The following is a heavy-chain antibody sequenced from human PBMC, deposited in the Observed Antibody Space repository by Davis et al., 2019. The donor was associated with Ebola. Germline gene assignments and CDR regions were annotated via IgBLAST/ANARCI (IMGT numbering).Heavy chain of an antibody. CDR1: GGTFSGYY. CDR2: INRGGII. V-gene: IGHV4-34*01. D-gene: IGHD2-15*01. CDR3: ARLPGLYCSGGSCYSVFDF. Sequence: PSETLSLTCAVYGGTFSGYYWSWVRQAPGKGLEWVGEINRGGIIHYNPSLNSRVSISVDTSKRQISLKLTSVTAADTAVYYCARLPGLYCSGGSCYSVFDFWGQGTLVTVSS. J-gene: IGHJ4*02.